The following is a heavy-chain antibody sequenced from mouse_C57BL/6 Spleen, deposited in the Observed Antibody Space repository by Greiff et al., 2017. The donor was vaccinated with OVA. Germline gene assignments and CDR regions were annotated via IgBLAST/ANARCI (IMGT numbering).Heavy chain of an antibody. V-gene: IGHV14-3*01. CDR3: ARSHGSSYVGFAY. CDR1: GFNIKNTY. J-gene: IGHJ3*01. Sequence: VQLKQSVAELVRPGASVKLSCTASGFNIKNTYMHWVKQRPEQGLEWIGRIDPANGNTKYAPKFPGKATITADTSSNTAYLQLSSLTSEDTAIYYCARSHGSSYVGFAYWGQGTLVTVSA. D-gene: IGHD1-1*01. CDR2: IDPANGNT.